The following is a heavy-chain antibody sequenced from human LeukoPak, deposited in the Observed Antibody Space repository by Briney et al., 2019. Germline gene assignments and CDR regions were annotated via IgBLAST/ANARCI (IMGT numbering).Heavy chain of an antibody. J-gene: IGHJ6*02. Sequence: GASVKISCKASGYTFTNYYMHWVRQAPGQGLEWKGIINPSGGTTTYAQKFQGRVTMTRDTSTSTVYMELSSLRSEDTAVYYCARPTSIIPAANIYYYYYGMDVWGQGTTVTVSS. V-gene: IGHV1-46*01. D-gene: IGHD2-2*01. CDR1: GYTFTNYY. CDR3: ARPTSIIPAANIYYYYYGMDV. CDR2: INPSGGTT.